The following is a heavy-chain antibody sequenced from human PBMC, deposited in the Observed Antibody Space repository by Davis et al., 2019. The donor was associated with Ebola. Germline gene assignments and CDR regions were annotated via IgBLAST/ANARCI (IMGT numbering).Heavy chain of an antibody. CDR2: SYYSGST. J-gene: IGHJ5*01. CDR1: GASVSSSRYY. D-gene: IGHD5-12*01. CDR3: ARHGYSDSGIRGWFDS. V-gene: IGHV4-39*01. Sequence: PSETLSLTCTVSGASVSSSRYYWGWIRQPPGKGLEWILSSYYSGSTYYTPSLKSRVTTSVDTSKNQFSLRLSSVTAADTAVYYCARHGYSDSGIRGWFDSWGQGILVTVSS.